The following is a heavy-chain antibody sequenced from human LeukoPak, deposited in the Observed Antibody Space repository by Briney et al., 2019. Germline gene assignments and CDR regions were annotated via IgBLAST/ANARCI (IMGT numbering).Heavy chain of an antibody. Sequence: GGSLRLSCAASGFIFSSYAMSWVRQAPGKGLEWVSAISGSGGSTYYADSVKGRFTISRDNSKNTLYLQLNSLRAEDTAVYYCAKKNGDSSGYYLYYFDYWGQGTLVTVSS. CDR3: AKKNGDSSGYYLYYFDY. CDR1: GFIFSSYA. V-gene: IGHV3-23*01. D-gene: IGHD3-22*01. J-gene: IGHJ4*02. CDR2: ISGSGGST.